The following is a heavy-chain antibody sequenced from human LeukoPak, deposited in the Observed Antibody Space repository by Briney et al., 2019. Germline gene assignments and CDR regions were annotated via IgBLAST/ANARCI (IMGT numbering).Heavy chain of an antibody. J-gene: IGHJ4*02. CDR3: ATLGYYDSSGPDY. CDR1: GFTFSSYW. D-gene: IGHD3-22*01. V-gene: IGHV3-74*01. Sequence: GGSLRLSCAASGFTFSSYWMHWVRQAPGKGLVWVSRINSDGSSTSYADSVKGRFTISRDNAKNTLYLQMNSLRAEDMAVYYCATLGYYDSSGPDYWGQGTLVTVSS. CDR2: INSDGSST.